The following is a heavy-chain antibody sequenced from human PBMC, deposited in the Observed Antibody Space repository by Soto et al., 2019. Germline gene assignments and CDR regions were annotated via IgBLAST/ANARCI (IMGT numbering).Heavy chain of an antibody. J-gene: IGHJ5*02. CDR2: ISAYNGNT. D-gene: IGHD4-4*01. V-gene: IGHV1-18*01. CDR3: ARDSKMTTVTANWFDP. CDR1: GYTFTSYG. Sequence: ASVKVSCKASGYTFTSYGISWVRQAPGQGLEWMGWISAYNGNTNYAQKLQGRVTMTTDTSTSTAYMELRSLRSDDTAVYYCARDSKMTTVTANWFDPWGQGTLVTVSS.